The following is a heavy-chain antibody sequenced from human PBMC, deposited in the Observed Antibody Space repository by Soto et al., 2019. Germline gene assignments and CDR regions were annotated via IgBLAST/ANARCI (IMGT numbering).Heavy chain of an antibody. CDR1: GFTFSSYS. Sequence: GGSLRLSCAASGFTFSSYSMNWVRQAPGKGLEWVSFISSGSTTIYYADSVKGRFTISRDNAKSSLYLQMNSLRAEDTAVYYGVRDYGDYFFDYWGQGTLVTVSS. D-gene: IGHD4-17*01. CDR2: ISSGSTTI. CDR3: VRDYGDYFFDY. J-gene: IGHJ4*02. V-gene: IGHV3-48*01.